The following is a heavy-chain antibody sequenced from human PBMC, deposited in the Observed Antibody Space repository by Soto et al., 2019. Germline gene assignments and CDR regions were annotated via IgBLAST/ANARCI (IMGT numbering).Heavy chain of an antibody. V-gene: IGHV4-30-4*01. Sequence: QVQLQESGPGLVKPSQTLSLTCTVSGGSISSGDYYWSWIRQPPGKGLEWIGYIYYSGSTYYNPSLKSRVTISVDASKNQFSLKLSSVTAADTAVYYCARLSMVRGVIVKQFDYWGQGTLVTVSS. CDR3: ARLSMVRGVIVKQFDY. J-gene: IGHJ4*02. CDR2: IYYSGST. CDR1: GGSISSGDYY. D-gene: IGHD3-10*01.